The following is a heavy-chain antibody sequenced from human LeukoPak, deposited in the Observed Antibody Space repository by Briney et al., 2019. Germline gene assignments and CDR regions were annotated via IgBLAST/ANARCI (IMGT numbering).Heavy chain of an antibody. D-gene: IGHD3-3*01. Sequence: ASVKVSCKASGYTFTGYYMHWVRQAPGQGLEWMGWINPNSGGTNYAQKFQGRVTMTRDTSISTAYMELSSLRSDDTAVYYCARRGRITIFGVVTDDAFDIWGQGTMVTVSS. CDR2: INPNSGGT. CDR3: ARRGRITIFGVVTDDAFDI. J-gene: IGHJ3*02. CDR1: GYTFTGYY. V-gene: IGHV1-2*02.